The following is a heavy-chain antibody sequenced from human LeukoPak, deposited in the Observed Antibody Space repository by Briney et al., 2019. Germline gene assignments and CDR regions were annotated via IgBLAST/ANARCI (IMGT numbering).Heavy chain of an antibody. CDR1: GFTFSSYS. CDR3: AKDGYCSSTSCLFDY. CDR2: ISSSSSYI. V-gene: IGHV3-21*04. Sequence: GGSLRLSCAASGFTFSSYSMNWVRQAPGKGLEWVSSISSSSSYIYYADSVKGRFTISRDNAKNSLYLQMNSLRAEDTAVYYCAKDGYCSSTSCLFDYWGQGTLVTVSS. J-gene: IGHJ4*02. D-gene: IGHD2-2*03.